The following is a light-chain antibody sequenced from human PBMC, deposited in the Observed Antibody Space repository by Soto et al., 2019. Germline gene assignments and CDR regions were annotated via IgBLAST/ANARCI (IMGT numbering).Light chain of an antibody. J-gene: IGKJ4*01. Sequence: EIVLTQSPGTLSLSPGERATVSCRASQSVASSHLAWYRQKPGQTPRLLIYGVSTRATGVPARFSGSGSETDFSLTISSLQIEDFALYYCQQSNNWPPLTFGGGTKVEIK. CDR2: GVS. CDR1: QSVASSH. CDR3: QQSNNWPPLT. V-gene: IGKV3-15*01.